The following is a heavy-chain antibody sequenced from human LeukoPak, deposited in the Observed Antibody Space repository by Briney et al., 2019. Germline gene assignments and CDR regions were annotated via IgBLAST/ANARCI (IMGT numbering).Heavy chain of an antibody. Sequence: SETLSLICAVYGGSFSGYYWSWIRQPPGKGLEWIGEINHSGSTNYNPYLKSRVTISVDTSNNQFSLKLSSVTAADTAVYFCARVIYDSGSYPFDYWGQGTLVTVSS. CDR2: INHSGST. CDR1: GGSFSGYY. J-gene: IGHJ4*02. CDR3: ARVIYDSGSYPFDY. V-gene: IGHV4-34*01. D-gene: IGHD3-10*01.